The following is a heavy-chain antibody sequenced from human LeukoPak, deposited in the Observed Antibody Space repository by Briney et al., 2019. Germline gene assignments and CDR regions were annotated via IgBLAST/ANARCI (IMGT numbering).Heavy chain of an antibody. D-gene: IGHD2-2*01. CDR3: ARDDCSSTSCYPTNWFDP. J-gene: IGHJ5*02. CDR1: GYTFTGYY. CDR2: INPNSGGT. Sequence: ASVKVSCKASGYTFTGYYMHWVRQAPGQGLERMGWINPNSGGTNFARKFQGRVTMTRDTSISTAYMELSRLRSDDTAVYYCARDDCSSTSCYPTNWFDPWGQGTLVTVSS. V-gene: IGHV1-2*02.